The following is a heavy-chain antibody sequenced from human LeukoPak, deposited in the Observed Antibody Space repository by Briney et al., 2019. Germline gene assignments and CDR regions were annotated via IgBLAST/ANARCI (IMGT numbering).Heavy chain of an antibody. Sequence: GGSLRLSCAASGFTFSSYSMNWVRQAPGKGLEWVSYISSSSGTIYYADFVKGRFTVSRDNAKNSLYLQVDSLRVEDTAVYYCARSVGSTSVVNDFWGQGTLVTVSS. CDR3: ARSVGSTSVVNDF. CDR1: GFTFSSYS. D-gene: IGHD1-26*01. CDR2: ISSSSGTI. V-gene: IGHV3-48*01. J-gene: IGHJ4*02.